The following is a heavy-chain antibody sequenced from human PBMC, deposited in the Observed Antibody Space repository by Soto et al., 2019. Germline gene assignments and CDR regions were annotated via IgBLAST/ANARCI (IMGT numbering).Heavy chain of an antibody. CDR1: GASISSYY. J-gene: IGHJ4*02. Sequence: PSETLSLNYTVSGASISSYYWRCIRQPPGKGLEWIGYIYYSGSTNYNPSLKSRVIISVDTSKNQFSLKLSSVTAADTAVYYCARRYGGNLDYWGQGTLVTVS. CDR3: ARRYGGNLDY. D-gene: IGHD1-26*01. V-gene: IGHV4-59*08. CDR2: IYYSGST.